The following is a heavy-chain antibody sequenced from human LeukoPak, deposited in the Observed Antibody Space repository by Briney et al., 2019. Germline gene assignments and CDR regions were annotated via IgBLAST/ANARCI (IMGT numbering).Heavy chain of an antibody. J-gene: IGHJ4*02. CDR3: ARPMISVMSLGADF. D-gene: IGHD3/OR15-3a*01. V-gene: IGHV3-74*01. CDR1: GFTFSNYW. Sequence: QTGGSLTLSCAVSGFTFSNYWMHWVRQAPGKGLVWVSCISSDGSSTNYADSVKGRFSISRDNAKNTLYLHMNSLGAEDTALYYCARPMISVMSLGADFWGQGSLVTVSS. CDR2: ISSDGSST.